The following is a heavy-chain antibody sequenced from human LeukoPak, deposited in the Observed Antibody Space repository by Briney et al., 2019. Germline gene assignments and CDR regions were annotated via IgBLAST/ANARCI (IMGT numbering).Heavy chain of an antibody. V-gene: IGHV4-38-2*02. J-gene: IGHJ4*02. CDR1: GFSISNGFY. CDR2: IHGGGTT. Sequence: SETLSLTCTVSGFSISNGFYWGWIRQPPGKGLEWIGTIHGGGTTNYNPSLKSRLTVSVDTSKNQFSLHLSSVTVADTAIYYCARVYIYGRSYFDYWGQGTLVTVSS. D-gene: IGHD5-18*01. CDR3: ARVYIYGRSYFDY.